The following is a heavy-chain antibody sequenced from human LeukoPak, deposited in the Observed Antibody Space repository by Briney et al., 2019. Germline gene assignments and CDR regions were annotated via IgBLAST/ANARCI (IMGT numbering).Heavy chain of an antibody. CDR3: AKSLYGDYQEASYI. CDR1: GFTFDIYA. CDR2: NSGEDSST. D-gene: IGHD4-17*01. Sequence: GGSLRLSCAASGFTFDIYAMHWVRQAPGKGLEWVSLNSGEDSSTYYADSVKGRFTISRDNSKNSLYLQMNSPRTEDTALYYCAKSLYGDYQEASYIWGQGTMVTVSS. J-gene: IGHJ3*02. V-gene: IGHV3-43*02.